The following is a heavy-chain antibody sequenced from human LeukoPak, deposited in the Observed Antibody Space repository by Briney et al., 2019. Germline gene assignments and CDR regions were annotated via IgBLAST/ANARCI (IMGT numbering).Heavy chain of an antibody. J-gene: IGHJ3*02. D-gene: IGHD3-22*01. CDR2: IYPGDSDT. Sequence: PGESLKISCKGSEYSFTSYWIGWVRQMPGKGLECMGIIYPGDSDTRYSPSFQGQVTISADKSISTAYLQWSSLKASDTAMYYCAGAHDSSGLWAFDIWGQGTMVTVSS. CDR3: AGAHDSSGLWAFDI. CDR1: EYSFTSYW. V-gene: IGHV5-51*03.